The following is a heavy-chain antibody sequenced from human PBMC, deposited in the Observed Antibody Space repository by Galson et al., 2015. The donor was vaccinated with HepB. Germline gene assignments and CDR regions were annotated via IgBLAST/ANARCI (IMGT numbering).Heavy chain of an antibody. J-gene: IGHJ4*02. CDR2: ISGSGDVI. V-gene: IGHV3-48*01. Sequence: SLRLSCAASGFTFSSYSMVWVRQAPGKGLQWVSFISGSGDVIYYTDSVEGRFIISRGNSLYLQMNSLRAEDTAVYYCARGARGYLWGSPAEMGYFDYWGQGALVTVSS. CDR3: ARGARGYLWGSPAEMGYFDY. CDR1: GFTFSSYS. D-gene: IGHD3-16*01.